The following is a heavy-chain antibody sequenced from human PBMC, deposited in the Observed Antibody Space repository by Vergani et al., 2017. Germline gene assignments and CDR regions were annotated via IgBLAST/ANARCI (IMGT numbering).Heavy chain of an antibody. CDR3: AKDLEGTDYDFWSGSLYYMDV. D-gene: IGHD3-3*01. V-gene: IGHV3-66*01. Sequence: VELLESGGGLAQPGGSLRVSCSASGFRVTTYYMSWVRQAPGKGLEWVSVIKSDGRTSYAESVRGRFTISRDNSKNTLYLQMNSLRAEDTAVYYCAKDLEGTDYDFWSGSLYYMDVWGKGTTVTVSS. CDR2: IKSDGRT. CDR1: GFRVTTYY. J-gene: IGHJ6*03.